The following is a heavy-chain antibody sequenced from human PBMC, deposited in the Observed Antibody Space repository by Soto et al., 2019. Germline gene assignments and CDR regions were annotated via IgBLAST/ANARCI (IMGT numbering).Heavy chain of an antibody. D-gene: IGHD3-10*01. CDR3: ASSGSSRITMVRVWDYYYVDV. Sequence: PSETLSLTCTVSGGSISSYYWSWIRQPPGKGLEWIGYIYYSGSTNYNPSLKSRVTISVDTSKNQFSLNLSSVTAADTAVYYCASSGSSRITMVRVWDYYYVDVWGKGTTVTVSS. CDR1: GGSISSYY. CDR2: IYYSGST. J-gene: IGHJ6*03. V-gene: IGHV4-59*01.